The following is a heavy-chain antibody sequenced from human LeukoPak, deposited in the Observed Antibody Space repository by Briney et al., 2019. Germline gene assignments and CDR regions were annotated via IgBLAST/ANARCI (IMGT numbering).Heavy chain of an antibody. Sequence: SESHSLTCSVSGDYISSRNGWTCVRQTPEKELEWIGEIFHTGSTNYNPSVEGRVTISINNSRNHFSLILTSVTAADTALYYCARGMWFDTLFSAFDLWGQGTMVSVSS. CDR2: IFHTGST. J-gene: IGHJ3*01. CDR1: GDYISSRNG. CDR3: ARGMWFDTLFSAFDL. V-gene: IGHV4-4*02. D-gene: IGHD3-10*01.